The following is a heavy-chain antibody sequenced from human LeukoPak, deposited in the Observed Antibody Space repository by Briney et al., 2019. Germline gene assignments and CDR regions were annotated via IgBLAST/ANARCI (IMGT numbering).Heavy chain of an antibody. J-gene: IGHJ4*02. CDR3: AREFEPDYFDY. D-gene: IGHD1-14*01. V-gene: IGHV3-21*01. Sequence: GGTLRLSYTVSGFTFSGYTMHWAAQAPGKERNWCSSISSGGLYISLADSLKGRFTISRDNAKNSLYLQVNSLRAEDTAVYYCAREFEPDYFDYWGQGTLVTVSS. CDR1: GFTFSGYT. CDR2: ISSGGLYI.